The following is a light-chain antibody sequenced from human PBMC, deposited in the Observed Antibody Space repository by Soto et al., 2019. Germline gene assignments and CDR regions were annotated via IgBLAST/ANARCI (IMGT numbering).Light chain of an antibody. CDR1: QSVSSN. CDR2: GAS. J-gene: IGKJ1*01. Sequence: EIVMTQSPATLSVSPGERATLSCRASQSVSSNVAWYQQKPGQAPRLLIYGASSRTTGIPARFSGSGSGTEFTLTISSLQSEDFTFYYCLQYNNWPQTFGQGPKVDVK. V-gene: IGKV3-15*01. CDR3: LQYNNWPQT.